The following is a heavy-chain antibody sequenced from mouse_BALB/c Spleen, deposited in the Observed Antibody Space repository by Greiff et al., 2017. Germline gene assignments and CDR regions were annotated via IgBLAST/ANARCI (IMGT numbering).Heavy chain of an antibody. CDR1: GVSLTSSG. D-gene: IGHD1-1*01. V-gene: IGHV2-9*02. CDR3: ARAITTVVDY. CDR2: IWAGGST. J-gene: IGHJ2*01. Sequence: QVQLKQSGPGLVAPSQSLSITCTVSGVSLTSSGVHWVRQPPGKGLGWLGVIWAGGSTNYNSALMSRLSISKDNSKSQVFLKMNSLQTDDTAMYYCARAITTVVDYWGQGTTLTVSS.